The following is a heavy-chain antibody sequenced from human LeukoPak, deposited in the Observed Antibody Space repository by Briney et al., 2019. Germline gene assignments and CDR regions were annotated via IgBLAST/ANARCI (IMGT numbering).Heavy chain of an antibody. CDR1: GFTFSSYE. Sequence: QPGGSLRLSCAASGFTFSSYEMNWVRQAPGKGLEWVSYIGSSGSTIYYADSVKGRLTISRDNAKNSLYLQMNSLRAEDTAVYYCASHHYGDFSFDYWGQGTLVTVSS. CDR2: IGSSGSTI. J-gene: IGHJ4*02. D-gene: IGHD4-17*01. CDR3: ASHHYGDFSFDY. V-gene: IGHV3-48*03.